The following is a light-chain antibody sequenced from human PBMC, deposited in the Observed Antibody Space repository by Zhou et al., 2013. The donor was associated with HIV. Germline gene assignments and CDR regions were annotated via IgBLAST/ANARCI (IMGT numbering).Light chain of an antibody. J-gene: IGKJ5*01. CDR1: QSVSSN. CDR2: DAS. Sequence: EIVMTQSPATLSVSPGERATLSCRASQSVSSNLAWYQQKPGQAPRLLIFDASNRATGIPARFSGSGSGTDFTLTISRLEPEDFAVYYCQQRNSWPITFGQGT. V-gene: IGKV3-11*01. CDR3: QQRNSWPIT.